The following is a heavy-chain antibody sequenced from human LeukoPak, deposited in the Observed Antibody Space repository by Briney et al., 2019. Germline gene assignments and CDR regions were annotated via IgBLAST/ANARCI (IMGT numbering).Heavy chain of an antibody. CDR3: ASGVNGPFSVY. J-gene: IGHJ4*02. D-gene: IGHD5/OR15-5a*01. Sequence: SETLSLTCTVSGGSISSTNFYWGWIRQPPGKGLEWIGYIYYSGSTNYNPSLKSRVTISVDTSKNQFSLKLSSVTAADTAVYYCASGVNGPFSVYWGQGTLVTVSS. V-gene: IGHV4-61*05. CDR2: IYYSGST. CDR1: GGSISSTNFY.